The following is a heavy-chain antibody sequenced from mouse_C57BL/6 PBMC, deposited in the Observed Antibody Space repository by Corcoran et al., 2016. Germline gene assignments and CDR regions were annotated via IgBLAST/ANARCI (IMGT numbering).Heavy chain of an antibody. CDR2: ISYDGSN. Sequence: DVQLQESGPGLVKPSQSLSLTYSVTGYSITSGYYWNWIRQFPGNKLEWMGYISYDGSNNYNPSLKNRISITRDTSKNQFFLKLNSVTTEDTATYYCAREGYYGGFFFAYWGQGTLVTVSA. V-gene: IGHV3-6*01. J-gene: IGHJ3*01. D-gene: IGHD1-1*01. CDR1: GYSITSGYY. CDR3: AREGYYGGFFFAY.